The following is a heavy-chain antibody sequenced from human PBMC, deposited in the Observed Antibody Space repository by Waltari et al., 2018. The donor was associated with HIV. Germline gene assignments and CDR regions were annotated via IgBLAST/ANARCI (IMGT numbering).Heavy chain of an antibody. CDR3: ARRQMTTVTPFDS. Sequence: QVQLQQWGAGLLKPSETLSLTCAVYGGSFTGYYWSWIRQAPEKGLEWIGEIKHSGSTNNNPSLKSRVTVSVDTSKNQFSLKLTSVTAADTAVYYCARRQMTTVTPFDSWGQGTLVTVSS. CDR2: IKHSGST. D-gene: IGHD4-17*01. V-gene: IGHV4-34*01. J-gene: IGHJ4*02. CDR1: GGSFTGYY.